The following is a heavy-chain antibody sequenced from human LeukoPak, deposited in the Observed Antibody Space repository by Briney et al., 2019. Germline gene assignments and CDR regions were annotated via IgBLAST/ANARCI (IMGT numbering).Heavy chain of an antibody. CDR2: IYPGDSDT. J-gene: IGHJ4*02. CDR1: GYSFTNYW. CDR3: ARHGYSSSWYVTQLDY. V-gene: IGHV5-51*01. Sequence: GESLKISCKGSGYSFTNYWIGWVRQMPGKGLEWMGIIYPGDSDTKYSPSFQGQVTISADKSISTAYLQWNSLKASDTAMYYCARHGYSSSWYVTQLDYWGQGTLVTVSS. D-gene: IGHD6-13*01.